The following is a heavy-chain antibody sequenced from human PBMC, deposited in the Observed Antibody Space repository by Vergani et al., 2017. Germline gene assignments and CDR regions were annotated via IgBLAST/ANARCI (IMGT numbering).Heavy chain of an antibody. CDR2: ISPDGSAT. Sequence: EVQLVESGGGLVQPGGFLRLSCAASGFSLSRFWMGWVRQAPGKGLEWVAHISPDGSATSYVDSVKGRFTISRDNTKNSISLQMSGLRVEDTAVYYCVRLTRGPWNFDLWGSGTLITVSS. CDR1: GFSLSRFW. CDR3: VRLTRGPWNFDL. V-gene: IGHV3-7*01. J-gene: IGHJ2*01. D-gene: IGHD1-1*01.